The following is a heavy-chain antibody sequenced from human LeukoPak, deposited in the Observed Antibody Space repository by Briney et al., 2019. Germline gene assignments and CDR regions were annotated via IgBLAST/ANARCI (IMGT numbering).Heavy chain of an antibody. Sequence: ASVMVSCKVSGYTLTELSMHWVRQAPGKGLEWMGGFDPEDGETIYAQKFQGRVTMTEDTSTDTAYMELSSLRSEDTAVYYCATTGSGQEPWRYGGLGIWGQGTMVTVSS. CDR2: FDPEDGET. V-gene: IGHV1-24*01. CDR1: GYTLTELS. D-gene: IGHD4/OR15-4a*01. CDR3: ATTGSGQEPWRYGGLGI. J-gene: IGHJ3*02.